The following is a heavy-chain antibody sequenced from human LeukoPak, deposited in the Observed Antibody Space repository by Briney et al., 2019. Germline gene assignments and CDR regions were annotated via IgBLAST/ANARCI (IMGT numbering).Heavy chain of an antibody. CDR1: GFTFSDHY. CDR3: ARVGRRSGSYDAFGI. Sequence: PGGSLRLSCAASGFTFSDHYMDWVRQAPGKGLEWVGRTRNKANSYTTEYAASVKGRFTISRDDSKNSLYLQMNSLKTEDTAVYYCARVGRRSGSYDAFGIWGQGTMVTVSS. J-gene: IGHJ3*02. D-gene: IGHD3-10*01. V-gene: IGHV3-72*01. CDR2: TRNKANSYTT.